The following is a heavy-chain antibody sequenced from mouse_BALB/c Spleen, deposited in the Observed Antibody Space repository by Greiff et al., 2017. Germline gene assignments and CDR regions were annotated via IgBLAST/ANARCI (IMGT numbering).Heavy chain of an antibody. D-gene: IGHD1-1*01. CDR1: GYSITSGYY. J-gene: IGHJ4*01. V-gene: IGHV3-6*02. CDR2: ISYDGSN. Sequence: EVQLQESGPGLVKPSQSLSLTCSVTGYSITSGYYWNWIRQFPGNKLEWMGYISYDGSNNYNPSLNNRISITRDTSKNQFFLKLNSVTTEDTATYYCAREGTTVVGDYAMDYWGQGTSVTVSS. CDR3: AREGTTVVGDYAMDY.